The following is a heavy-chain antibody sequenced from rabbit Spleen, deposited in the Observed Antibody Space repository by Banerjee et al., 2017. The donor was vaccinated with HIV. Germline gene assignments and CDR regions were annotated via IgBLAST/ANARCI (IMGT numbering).Heavy chain of an antibody. D-gene: IGHD1-1*01. CDR3: ARDTSSSFSSYGMDL. V-gene: IGHV1S45*01. J-gene: IGHJ6*01. Sequence: QEQLEESGGDLVKPEGSLTLTCTASGFSFSSSYWICWVRQAPGKGLEWIACIDAGYRGSTYYASWAKGRFTISKTSSTTVTLQMTRLTAADTATYFCARDTSSSFSSYGMDLWGQGTLVTVS. CDR2: IDAGYRGST. CDR1: GFSFSSSYW.